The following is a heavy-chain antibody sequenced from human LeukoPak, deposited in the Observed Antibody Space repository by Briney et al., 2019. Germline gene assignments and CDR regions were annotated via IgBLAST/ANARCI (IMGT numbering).Heavy chain of an antibody. V-gene: IGHV3-23*01. Sequence: GGSLRLSCAASGFTFSSYAMSWVRQAPGKGLEWVSAISGSGGSTYYADSVKGRFTISRDNAKNSLYLQMNSLRAEDTAVYYCARDLGLELDYWGQGTLVTVSS. D-gene: IGHD3-3*01. CDR1: GFTFSSYA. J-gene: IGHJ4*02. CDR2: ISGSGGST. CDR3: ARDLGLELDY.